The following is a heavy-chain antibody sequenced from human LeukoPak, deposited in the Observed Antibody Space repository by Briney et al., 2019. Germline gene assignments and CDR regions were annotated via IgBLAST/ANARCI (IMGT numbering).Heavy chain of an antibody. CDR1: GYTFTTYW. D-gene: IGHD3-16*01. V-gene: IGHV5-51*01. Sequence: GESLKISCKGSGYTFTTYWIVWVRQMPGKGLEWMGIIYPGDSDTRYSPSFQGQVTISADKSINTAYLQWSSLKASDTAMYYCARHPPNSHPTFDYYYYMDVWGKGTTVTVSS. J-gene: IGHJ6*03. CDR3: ARHPPNSHPTFDYYYYMDV. CDR2: IYPGDSDT.